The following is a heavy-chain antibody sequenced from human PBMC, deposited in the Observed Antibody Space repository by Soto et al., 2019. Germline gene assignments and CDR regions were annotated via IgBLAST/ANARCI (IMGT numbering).Heavy chain of an antibody. D-gene: IGHD6-19*01. V-gene: IGHV1-46*03. Sequence: QVQLLQSGAEVKKPGASVRVSCKASGYTLTSNYIQWVRQAPGQGLEWMGKINPSGGTTRYGQKFQGRVTMTRDTSTSTVYMEMSSLRSEDTAVYYCARGEPHSSGWNFDYWGQGTLVTVSP. J-gene: IGHJ4*02. CDR1: GYTLTSNY. CDR3: ARGEPHSSGWNFDY. CDR2: INPSGGTT.